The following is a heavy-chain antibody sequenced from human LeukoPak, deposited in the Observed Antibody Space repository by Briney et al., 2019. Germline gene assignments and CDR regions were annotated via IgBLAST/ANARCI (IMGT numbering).Heavy chain of an antibody. V-gene: IGHV4-34*01. CDR2: INHSGST. CDR1: GESFSGYY. CDR3: ARDKKDYYYYYGMDV. Sequence: PSETLSLTCAVYGESFSGYYWSWIRQPPGKGLGWIGEINHSGSTNYNPSLKSRVTISVDTSKNQFSLKLSSVTAADTAVYYCARDKKDYYYYYGMDVWGKGTTVTVSS. J-gene: IGHJ6*04.